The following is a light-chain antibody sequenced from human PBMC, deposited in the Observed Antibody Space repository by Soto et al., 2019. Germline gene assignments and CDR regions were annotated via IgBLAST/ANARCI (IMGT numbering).Light chain of an antibody. V-gene: IGLV2-8*01. CDR2: EVI. CDR3: SSYSGSDNFVV. J-gene: IGLJ2*01. CDR1: SSDVGGYNF. Sequence: QSALTQPPSASGSPGQSVTSSCAGTSSDVGGYNFVSWYQQHPGKVPKLMIYEVIKRPSGVPDRFSGSKSGNTASLTVSGLHAEDAADYYCSSYSGSDNFVVFGGGTKLTVL.